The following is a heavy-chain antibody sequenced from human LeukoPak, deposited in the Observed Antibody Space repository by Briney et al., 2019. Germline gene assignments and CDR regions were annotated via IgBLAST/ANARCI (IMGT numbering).Heavy chain of an antibody. D-gene: IGHD2-2*01. J-gene: IGHJ4*02. CDR1: GFTFSSYS. Sequence: GGSLRLSCAASGFTFSSYSMNWVRQAPGKGLEWVSSISSSSSYIYYADSVKGRFTISRDNAKNSLYLQMNSLRAEDTAVYHCARDFGCSSTSCFSFPFDYWGQGTLVTVSS. V-gene: IGHV3-21*01. CDR3: ARDFGCSSTSCFSFPFDY. CDR2: ISSSSSYI.